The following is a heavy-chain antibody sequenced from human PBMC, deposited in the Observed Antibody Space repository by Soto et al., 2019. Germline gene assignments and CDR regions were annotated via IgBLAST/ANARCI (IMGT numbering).Heavy chain of an antibody. V-gene: IGHV3-30-3*01. Sequence: QVQLVESGGGVVQPGRSLRLSCAASGFTFSSYAMHWVRQAPGKGLEWVAVISYDGSKKYYADSVKGRFTISRDNSTNTLYLQMNSLRAEDTAVYYCARARFDCSSTSCYHDYWGQGPLVTVSS. CDR3: ARARFDCSSTSCYHDY. CDR1: GFTFSSYA. CDR2: ISYDGSKK. J-gene: IGHJ4*02. D-gene: IGHD2-2*01.